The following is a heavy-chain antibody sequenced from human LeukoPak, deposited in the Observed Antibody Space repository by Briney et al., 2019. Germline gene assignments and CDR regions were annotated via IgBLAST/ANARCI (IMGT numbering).Heavy chain of an antibody. V-gene: IGHV3-7*01. CDR2: IKQDGSMK. J-gene: IGHJ4*02. CDR1: GFTFSRHW. Sequence: PGGSLRLSCEASGFTFSRHWVSWVRQAPGRGLEWVANIKQDGSMKQYADSVRGRFIISRDNAKNSVYLQLSSLKAEDSAVYFCARDESGGYYVYWGQGTLVTVSS. D-gene: IGHD2-15*01. CDR3: ARDESGGYYVY.